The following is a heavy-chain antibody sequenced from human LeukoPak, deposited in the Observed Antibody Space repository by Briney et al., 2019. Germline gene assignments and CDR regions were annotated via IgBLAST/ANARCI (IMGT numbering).Heavy chain of an antibody. CDR3: ARDHGDNTLHYYYGMDV. J-gene: IGHJ6*02. Sequence: IPGGSLRLSCVASGFTFSSYSMNWVRQAPGKGLEWVSSISSSSSYIYYADSVKGRFTISRDNAKNSLYLQMNNLRAEDTAVYYCARDHGDNTLHYYYGMDVWGQGTTVTVSS. CDR2: ISSSSSYI. CDR1: GFTFSSYS. V-gene: IGHV3-21*01. D-gene: IGHD4-17*01.